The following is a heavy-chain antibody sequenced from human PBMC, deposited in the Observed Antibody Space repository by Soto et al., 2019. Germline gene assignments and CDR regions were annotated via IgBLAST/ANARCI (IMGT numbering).Heavy chain of an antibody. CDR2: INSDGSST. Sequence: GGSLRLSCAASGFTFSSYWMHWVRQAPGKGLVWVSRINSDGSSTSYADSVKGRFTISRDNAKNTLYLQMNSLRAEDTAVYYCARSRPPIFGVVLYYYYYGMDVWGQGTTVTVSS. V-gene: IGHV3-74*01. J-gene: IGHJ6*02. CDR1: GFTFSSYW. D-gene: IGHD3-3*01. CDR3: ARSRPPIFGVVLYYYYYGMDV.